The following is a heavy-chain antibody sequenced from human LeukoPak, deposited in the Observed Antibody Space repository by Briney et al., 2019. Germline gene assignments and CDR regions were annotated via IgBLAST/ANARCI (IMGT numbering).Heavy chain of an antibody. CDR3: AKDRVPAAGTSCDH. J-gene: IGHJ4*02. D-gene: IGHD6-13*01. Sequence: GGSLRLSCAASGFTFSNYAMTWVRQAPGKGLEWVSTIIGSSGSTYYADSVKGRFTISRGISKNTLYLQVNSLRAEDTAVYYCAKDRVPAAGTSCDHWGQGTLVTVSS. CDR1: GFTFSNYA. V-gene: IGHV3-23*01. CDR2: IIGSSGST.